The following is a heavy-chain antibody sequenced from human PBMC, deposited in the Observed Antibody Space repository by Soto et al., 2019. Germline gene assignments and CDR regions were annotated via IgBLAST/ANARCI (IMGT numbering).Heavy chain of an antibody. V-gene: IGHV1-18*01. CDR2: ISTYTGNT. CDR3: ARGYYYGSGRPTPGGMDL. Sequence: QVHLVQSGAEVKKPGASVKVSCKASGYTFTNYDINWVRQAPGQGLEWMGWISTYTGNTNYAQKLQGRGTMTTDTTTSTVYMELRSLKADDTAVYYCARGYYYGSGRPTPGGMDLGGQGTTFTVSS. CDR1: GYTFTNYD. J-gene: IGHJ6*02. D-gene: IGHD3-10*01.